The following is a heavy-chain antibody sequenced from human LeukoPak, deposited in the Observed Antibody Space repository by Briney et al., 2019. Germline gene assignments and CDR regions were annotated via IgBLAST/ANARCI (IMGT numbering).Heavy chain of an antibody. CDR3: ARVGRYDFWSGSFSYYYGMDV. J-gene: IGHJ6*02. Sequence: GGSLRLSCAASGFTVSSNYMSWVRQAPGKGLEWVSVIYSSGSTYYADSVKGRFTISRDNSKNTLYLQMNSLRAEDTAVYYCARVGRYDFWSGSFSYYYGMDVWGQGTTVTVSS. CDR2: IYSSGST. D-gene: IGHD3-3*01. V-gene: IGHV3-66*01. CDR1: GFTVSSNY.